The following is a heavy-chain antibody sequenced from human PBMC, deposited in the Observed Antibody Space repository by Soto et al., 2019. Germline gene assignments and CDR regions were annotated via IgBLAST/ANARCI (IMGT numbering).Heavy chain of an antibody. CDR1: GFTANVYV. D-gene: IGHD3-10*01. Sequence: SSLRASCAASGFTANVYVIHWARQAPDKGLEWVALISYDGSNQYYADSVKGRFTISRDNSKNTLFLQMNSLRADDTAVYYCAKDQASGQGSFDSWGQGTLVTVSS. CDR3: AKDQASGQGSFDS. J-gene: IGHJ4*02. CDR2: ISYDGSNQ. V-gene: IGHV3-30*18.